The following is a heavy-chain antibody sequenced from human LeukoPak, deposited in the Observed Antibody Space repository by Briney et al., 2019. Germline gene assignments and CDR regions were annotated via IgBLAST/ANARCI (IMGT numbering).Heavy chain of an antibody. D-gene: IGHD3-10*01. CDR1: GFTFSTYS. CDR2: ISGSGGST. J-gene: IGHJ4*02. Sequence: TGGSLRLSCAASGFTFSTYSMKWVRQAPGKGLEWVSAISGSGGSTYYADSVKGRFTISRDNSKNTLYLQMNSLRAEDTAVYYCAKGPGGYYYYFDYWGQGTLVTVSS. V-gene: IGHV3-23*01. CDR3: AKGPGGYYYYFDY.